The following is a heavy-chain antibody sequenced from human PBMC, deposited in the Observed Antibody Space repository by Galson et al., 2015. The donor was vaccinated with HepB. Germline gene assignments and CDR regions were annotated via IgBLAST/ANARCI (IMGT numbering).Heavy chain of an antibody. Sequence: SLRLSCAVSGFTFSSYAMSWVRQAPGKGLEWVSAISGSGGSTYYADSVKGRFTISRDNSKNTLYLQMNSLRAEDTAVYYCAKDQGEVRSPSDYWGQGTLVTVSS. CDR2: ISGSGGST. CDR1: GFTFSSYA. J-gene: IGHJ4*02. D-gene: IGHD3-10*01. V-gene: IGHV3-23*01. CDR3: AKDQGEVRSPSDY.